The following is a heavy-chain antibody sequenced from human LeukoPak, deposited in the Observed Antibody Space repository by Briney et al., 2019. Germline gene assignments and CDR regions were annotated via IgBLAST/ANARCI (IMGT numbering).Heavy chain of an antibody. CDR3: AKDRYCTSTSCELNWFDP. CDR2: ISGSGGNT. V-gene: IGHV3-23*01. Sequence: GGSLRLSCAVPGFTFSSYAMSWVRQAPGKGLEWVSAISGSGGNTYYADSVKGRLTISRDNSKNTLYLQMISLRAGDTALYYCAKDRYCTSTSCELNWFDPWGQGTLVTVSS. CDR1: GFTFSSYA. J-gene: IGHJ5*02. D-gene: IGHD2-2*01.